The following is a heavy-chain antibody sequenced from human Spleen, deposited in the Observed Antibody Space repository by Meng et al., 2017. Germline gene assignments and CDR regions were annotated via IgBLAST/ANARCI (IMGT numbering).Heavy chain of an antibody. D-gene: IGHD6-19*01. V-gene: IGHV4-34*01. J-gene: IGHJ6*02. CDR3: ARGYSSGWYQGYGMDV. Sequence: SQTLSLTCAVYGGSFSGYYWSWIRQPPGKGLEWIGEINHSGSTNYNPSLKSRVTISVDTCKNQFSLKLSSVTAADTAVYYCARGYSSGWYQGYGMDVWGQGTTVTVSS. CDR2: INHSGST. CDR1: GGSFSGYY.